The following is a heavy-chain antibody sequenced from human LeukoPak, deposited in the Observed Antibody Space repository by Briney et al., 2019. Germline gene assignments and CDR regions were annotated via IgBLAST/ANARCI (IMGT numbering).Heavy chain of an antibody. CDR3: ATLSGELDY. CDR2: INPNSGGT. J-gene: IGHJ4*02. D-gene: IGHD2/OR15-2a*01. Sequence: ASVKVSCKTSGYSFTDYYMHWVRQAPGQGLEWMGWINPNSGGTNYAQKFQGRVTMTRDTSISTAYMELSRLRSDDTAVYYCATLSGELDYWGQGTLVTVSS. V-gene: IGHV1-2*02. CDR1: GYSFTDYY.